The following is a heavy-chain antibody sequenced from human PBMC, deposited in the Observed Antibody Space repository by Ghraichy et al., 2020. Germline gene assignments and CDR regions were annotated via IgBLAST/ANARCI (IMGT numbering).Heavy chain of an antibody. CDR1: GFSLTTREVG. D-gene: IGHD3-3*01. J-gene: IGHJ4*02. CDR2: IYWNDDK. CDR3: AHNGVDYWSGFSEFDY. Sequence: SGPTLVKPTQTLTLTCTLSGFSLTTREVGVGWIRQPPGKALEWLALIYWNDDKRYSPSLKSRLTITKDTSKNQVVLTMTNMDPVDTATYYCAHNGVDYWSGFSEFDYWGQGTLVTVSS. V-gene: IGHV2-5*01.